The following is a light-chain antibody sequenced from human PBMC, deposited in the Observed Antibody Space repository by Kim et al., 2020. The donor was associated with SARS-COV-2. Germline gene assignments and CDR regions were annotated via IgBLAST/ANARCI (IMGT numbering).Light chain of an antibody. CDR3: QQYGSSPYT. CDR1: QSVSSNY. J-gene: IGKJ2*01. V-gene: IGKV3-20*01. Sequence: LSPGENATLSGRASQSVSSNYLAWYQQKPAQAPRLLIYGASSRATGIPDRFSGSGSGTDFTLTISRLEAEDFTVYYCQQYGSSPYTFGQGTKLEI. CDR2: GAS.